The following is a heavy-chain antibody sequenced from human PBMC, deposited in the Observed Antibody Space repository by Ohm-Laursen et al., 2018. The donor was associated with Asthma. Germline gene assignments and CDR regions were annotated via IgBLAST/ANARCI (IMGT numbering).Heavy chain of an antibody. CDR1: GFTFSDYY. CDR3: ARDLFHDTNYYDSSGYPSPVKAFDI. CDR2: ISSSSSYT. V-gene: IGHV3-11*06. D-gene: IGHD3-22*01. Sequence: SLRLSCAASGFTFSDYYMSWIRQAPGKGLEWVSYISSSSSYTNYADSVKGRFTISRDNAKNSLYLQMNSLRAEDTAVYYCARDLFHDTNYYDSSGYPSPVKAFDIWGQGAMVTVSS. J-gene: IGHJ3*02.